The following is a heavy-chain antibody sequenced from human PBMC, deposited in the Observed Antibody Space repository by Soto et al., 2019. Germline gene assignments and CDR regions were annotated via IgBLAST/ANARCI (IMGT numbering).Heavy chain of an antibody. CDR2: LDGAGGST. V-gene: IGHV3-23*01. D-gene: IGHD3-10*01. Sequence: HPGGSLRLSCLASGSTFSDYAMTWVRHVPGRGLEWVASLDGAGGSTYYADSVRGRFTISRDNSQNTLFLQMKRLTVDDTAIYYCAAPRDEYGSGVSWFTYGMDIWGQGTTVTVSS. CDR3: AAPRDEYGSGVSWFTYGMDI. CDR1: GSTFSDYA. J-gene: IGHJ6*02.